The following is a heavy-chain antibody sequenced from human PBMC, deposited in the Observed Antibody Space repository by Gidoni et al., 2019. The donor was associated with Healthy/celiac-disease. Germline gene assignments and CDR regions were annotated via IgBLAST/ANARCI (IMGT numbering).Heavy chain of an antibody. J-gene: IGHJ4*02. CDR3: AKAYYDSSGYIDY. CDR1: GFTFDDYA. D-gene: IGHD3-22*01. CDR2: ISWNSGSI. V-gene: IGHV3-9*01. Sequence: EVQLVESGGGLVQPGRSLRLSCAASGFTFDDYAMHWVRQAPGKGLEWVSGISWNSGSIGYADSVKGRFTISRDNAKNSLYLQMNSLRAEDTALYYCAKAYYDSSGYIDYWGQGTLVTVSS.